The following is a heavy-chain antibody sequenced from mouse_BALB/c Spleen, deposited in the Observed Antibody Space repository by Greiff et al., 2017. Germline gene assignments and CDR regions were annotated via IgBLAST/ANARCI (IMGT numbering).Heavy chain of an antibody. J-gene: IGHJ2*01. CDR2: ISDGGSYT. Sequence: VQLKESGGGLVKPGGSLKLSCAASGFTFSDYYMYWVRQTPEKRLEWVATISDGGSYTYYPDSVKGRFTISRDNAKNNLYLQMSSLKSEDTAMYYCARDLGRGYFDYWGQGTTLTVSS. CDR3: ARDLGRGYFDY. V-gene: IGHV5-4*02. D-gene: IGHD4-1*01. CDR1: GFTFSDYY.